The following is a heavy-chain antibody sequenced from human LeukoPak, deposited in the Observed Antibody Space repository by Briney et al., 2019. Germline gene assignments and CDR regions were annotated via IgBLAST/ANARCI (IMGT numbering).Heavy chain of an antibody. Sequence: ASVKVSCKTSGYTFTSSDINWVRQAAGQGLEWMGWINPNSGRTGYAQKFQGRVTMTADTSIRTAYMELRSLRFDDTAGYYCARGRSGLAAAGTYDYWGQGTLITVSS. CDR3: ARGRSGLAAAGTYDY. CDR2: INPNSGRT. J-gene: IGHJ4*02. CDR1: GYTFTSSD. D-gene: IGHD6-13*01. V-gene: IGHV1-8*01.